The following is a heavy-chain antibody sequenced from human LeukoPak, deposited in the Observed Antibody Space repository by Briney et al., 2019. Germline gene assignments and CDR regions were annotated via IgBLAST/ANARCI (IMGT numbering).Heavy chain of an antibody. V-gene: IGHV4-39*01. Sequence: PSVTLSLTCTVSGGSISGSSYYWGWIRQPPGKGLEWIGTIYYKGTTYYNPSLKSRVTISVDTSKNQFSLKLSSVTAADTAVYYCASAGIQPPGRGHNWFDPWGQGTLVTVSS. CDR3: ASAGIQPPGRGHNWFDP. CDR2: IYYKGTT. D-gene: IGHD5-18*01. CDR1: GGSISGSSYY. J-gene: IGHJ5*02.